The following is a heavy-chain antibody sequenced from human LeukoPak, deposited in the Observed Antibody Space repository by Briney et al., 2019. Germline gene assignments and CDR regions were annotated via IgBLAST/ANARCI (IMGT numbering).Heavy chain of an antibody. CDR3: AREGGFWDITGTNYAFDT. CDR1: GGSISSGSYY. Sequence: SQTLSLTCTVSGGSISSGSYYWSWIRQPAGKGLEWIGRIYTSGYTNYNPSLKSRVTISVDTSKNQFSLKLSSVTAADTAVYYCAREGGFWDITGTNYAFDTWGQGTMVTVSS. D-gene: IGHD1-7*01. J-gene: IGHJ3*02. CDR2: IYTSGYT. V-gene: IGHV4-61*02.